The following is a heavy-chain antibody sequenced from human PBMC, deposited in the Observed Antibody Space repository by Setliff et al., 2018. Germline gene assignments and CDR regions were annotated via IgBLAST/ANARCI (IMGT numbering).Heavy chain of an antibody. J-gene: IGHJ4*02. Sequence: ETLSLSCAASGFTFSSYWMHWVRQVPGKGPVWVSRSNSDGSSTSYADSVKGRFTISRDNAKNTLYLQMNSLRAEDTAVYYCARERSLWFGELSRQHFDYWGQGTLVTVSS. CDR1: GFTFSSYW. V-gene: IGHV3-74*01. CDR3: ARERSLWFGELSRQHFDY. D-gene: IGHD3-10*01. CDR2: SNSDGSST.